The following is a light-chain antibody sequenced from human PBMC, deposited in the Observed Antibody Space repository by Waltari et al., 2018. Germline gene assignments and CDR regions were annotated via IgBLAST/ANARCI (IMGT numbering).Light chain of an antibody. CDR2: DAS. Sequence: DIQMTQSPFSLSASVGDRVTITCQASQDISNHLNCYQQKPGKAPNLVIYDASNLETGVPSRFSGRGCGTDFTFTIASLQPEDIATYHCQQYDNPPYTFGQGTKLEI. CDR3: QQYDNPPYT. CDR1: QDISNH. J-gene: IGKJ2*01. V-gene: IGKV1-33*01.